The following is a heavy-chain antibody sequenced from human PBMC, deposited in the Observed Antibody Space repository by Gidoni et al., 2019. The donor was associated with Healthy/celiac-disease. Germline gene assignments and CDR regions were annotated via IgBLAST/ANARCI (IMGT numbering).Heavy chain of an antibody. V-gene: IGHV3-64*01. CDR3: ARERSVSSGWYDY. J-gene: IGHJ4*02. CDR2: ISSNGGST. Sequence: EVQLVEPGGGWVQLGGSRSLPWAASGFTFSSYAMPWVRQAPGKGLVYVSAISSNGGSTYYANSVKGRVTISRDNSKNTLYLQMGSLRAEDMAVYYCARERSVSSGWYDYWGQGTLVTVSS. D-gene: IGHD6-19*01. CDR1: GFTFSSYA.